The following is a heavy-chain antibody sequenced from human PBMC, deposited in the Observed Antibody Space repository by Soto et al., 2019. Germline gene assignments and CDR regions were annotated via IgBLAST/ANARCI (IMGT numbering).Heavy chain of an antibody. V-gene: IGHV1-18*01. J-gene: IGHJ1*01. CDR2: SSAYNGNT. Sequence: QVQLVQSGAEVKKPGASVKVSCKASGYTFTSYGISWVRQAPGQGLEWMGWSSAYNGNTNYAQKLQGRVTMTTDTSTSTAYMALRSLRSDDTAVYYCAIDLRSYTYYYDSSGYYSEYFQHWGQGTLVTVSS. CDR3: AIDLRSYTYYYDSSGYYSEYFQH. CDR1: GYTFTSYG. D-gene: IGHD3-22*01.